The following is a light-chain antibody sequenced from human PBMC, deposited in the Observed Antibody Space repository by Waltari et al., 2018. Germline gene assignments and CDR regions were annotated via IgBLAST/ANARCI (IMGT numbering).Light chain of an antibody. CDR3: NSYAGSNTWI. CDR2: EVN. Sequence: QAAPTQPPSVSGSPGQSVTISCTGTSSDIGYYNAVSWYHQHQGKAPKLRIYEVNKRPSGVSDRFSGSKSGYTASRTISGLQAEDESDYYCNSYAGSNTWIFGGGTRLTVL. V-gene: IGLV2-11*01. CDR1: SSDIGYYNA. J-gene: IGLJ2*01.